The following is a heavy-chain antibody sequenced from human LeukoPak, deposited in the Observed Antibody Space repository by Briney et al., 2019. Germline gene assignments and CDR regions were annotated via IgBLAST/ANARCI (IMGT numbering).Heavy chain of an antibody. Sequence: SETLSLTCTVSGGSINSDYWNWIRQPPGKGLECIGYIYHLGSTNYNPSLKSRVTISPDTSKKQFSLKLTSVTAADTAIYYCARVGGMTTINNDPFDIWGQGTMVTVSS. D-gene: IGHD5-24*01. J-gene: IGHJ3*02. V-gene: IGHV4-59*01. CDR2: IYHLGST. CDR3: ARVGGMTTINNDPFDI. CDR1: GGSINSDY.